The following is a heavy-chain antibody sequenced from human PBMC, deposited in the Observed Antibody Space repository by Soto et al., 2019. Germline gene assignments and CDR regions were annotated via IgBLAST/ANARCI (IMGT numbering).Heavy chain of an antibody. CDR2: ISGSGGST. CDR3: AKGITDTGGYYYYSMDV. V-gene: IGHV3-23*01. J-gene: IGHJ6*02. CDR1: GFTFSSYA. D-gene: IGHD3-16*01. Sequence: GGSLRLSCAASGFTFSSYAMSWVRQAPGKGLEWVSAISGSGGSTYYADSVKGRFTISRDNSKNTLYLQMNSLRAEDTAVYYCAKGITDTGGYYYYSMDVWGQGTAVTVSS.